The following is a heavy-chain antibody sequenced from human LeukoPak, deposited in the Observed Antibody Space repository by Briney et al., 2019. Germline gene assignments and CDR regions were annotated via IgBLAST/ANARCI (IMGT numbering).Heavy chain of an antibody. D-gene: IGHD1-26*01. CDR2: VSGSGAST. J-gene: IGHJ3*02. V-gene: IGHV3-23*01. Sequence: GGSLRLSCAASGFIFNSYVMSWVRQAPGKGLEWVSAVSGSGASTYYADSVKGRFTISRDNSKDTLYLQMNSLRAEDTAVYYCAGRVGATKGAFDIWGQGTMVTASS. CDR3: AGRVGATKGAFDI. CDR1: GFIFNSYV.